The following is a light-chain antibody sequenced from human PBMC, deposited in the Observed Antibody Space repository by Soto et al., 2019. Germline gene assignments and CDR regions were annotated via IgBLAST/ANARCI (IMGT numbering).Light chain of an antibody. CDR3: QQRSDWPLT. V-gene: IGKV3-11*01. J-gene: IGKJ4*01. Sequence: EIVLTQSRATLSLSPGERATHTCRASQSVNSYLAWYQQKPGQAPRLLIYDASKRATGIPARFSGSGSGTDFTLTISSLEPEDFAIYYCQQRSDWPLTFGGGTNVEIK. CDR1: QSVNSY. CDR2: DAS.